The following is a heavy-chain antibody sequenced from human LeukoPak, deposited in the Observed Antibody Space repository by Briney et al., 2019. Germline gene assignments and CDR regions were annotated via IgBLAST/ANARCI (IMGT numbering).Heavy chain of an antibody. D-gene: IGHD3-22*01. CDR3: ARAPTYYYDSSGYYYDH. J-gene: IGHJ5*02. CDR2: ISSNGGST. V-gene: IGHV3-64*01. Sequence: GGSLRLSCAASGFTFSSYAMHWVRQAPGKGLEYVSAISSNGGSTYYANSVKGRFTISRDNSKNTLYLQMGSLRAEDMAVYYCARAPTYYYDSSGYYYDHWGQGTLVTVSS. CDR1: GFTFSSYA.